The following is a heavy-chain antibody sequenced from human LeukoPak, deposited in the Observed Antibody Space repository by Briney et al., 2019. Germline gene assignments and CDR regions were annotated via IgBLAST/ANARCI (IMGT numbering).Heavy chain of an antibody. CDR1: GFTFSSYG. D-gene: IGHD2-15*01. CDR3: AKRVVGTDMRGGYYMDV. J-gene: IGHJ6*03. CDR2: IRYDGSNK. V-gene: IGHV3-30*02. Sequence: SGGSLRLSCAASGFTFSSYGMHWVRQAPGKGLEWVAFIRYDGSNKYYADSVKGRFTISRDNSKNTLYLQMNSLRAEDTAVYYCAKRVVGTDMRGGYYMDVWGKGTTVTVSS.